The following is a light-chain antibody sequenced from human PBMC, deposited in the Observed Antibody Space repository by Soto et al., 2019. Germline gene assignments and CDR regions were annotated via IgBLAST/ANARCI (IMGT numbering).Light chain of an antibody. CDR3: QSYDSSLSGLYV. CDR2: GSS. CDR1: SSNIGAGYD. V-gene: IGLV1-40*01. Sequence: QAVVTQPPSVSGAPGQRVTISCTGSSSNIGAGYDVHWYQQLPGTAPKLLIYGSSNRPSGVPDRFSGSKSGTSASLAITGLQAEDEADYYCQSYDSSLSGLYVFGTGTKLTVL. J-gene: IGLJ1*01.